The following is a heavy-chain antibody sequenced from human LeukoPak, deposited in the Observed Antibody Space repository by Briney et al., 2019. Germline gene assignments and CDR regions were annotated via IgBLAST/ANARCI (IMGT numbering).Heavy chain of an antibody. CDR1: GFTFDDYA. CDR2: ISWNSGSI. CDR3: ARVVPAAIQDYYFDY. D-gene: IGHD2-2*02. Sequence: GGSLRLSCAASGFTFDDYAMHWVRQAPGKGLEWVSGISWNSGSIGYADSVKGRFTISRDNAKNSLYLQMNSLRAEDMALYYCARVVPAAIQDYYFDYWGQGTLVTVSS. V-gene: IGHV3-9*03. J-gene: IGHJ4*02.